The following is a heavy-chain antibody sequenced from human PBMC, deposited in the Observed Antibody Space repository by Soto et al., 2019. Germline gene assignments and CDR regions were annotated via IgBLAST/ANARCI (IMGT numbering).Heavy chain of an antibody. J-gene: IGHJ4*02. Sequence: DVQLVESGGVVVQPGGSLRLSCAASGFTFDDYTMHWVRQAPGKGLEWVSLISWDGGSTYYADSVKGRCTISRDNSKNSLYLQMNSLRTEDTALYYCAKDNGSPNYYFDYWGQGTLVTVSS. CDR3: AKDNGSPNYYFDY. V-gene: IGHV3-43*01. CDR1: GFTFDDYT. CDR2: ISWDGGST. D-gene: IGHD1-26*01.